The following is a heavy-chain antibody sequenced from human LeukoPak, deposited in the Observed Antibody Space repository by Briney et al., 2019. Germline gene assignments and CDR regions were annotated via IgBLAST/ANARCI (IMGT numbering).Heavy chain of an antibody. D-gene: IGHD2-2*01. J-gene: IGHJ4*02. Sequence: GASVTVSCKASGYTFTGYYMHGVRQAPGQGLEWIGWINPNSGGTNYAQKFQGRVTMTRDTSISTAYMELSRLRSDDTAVYYCARYCSSTSCYFDYWGQGTLVTVSS. CDR2: INPNSGGT. CDR1: GYTFTGYY. V-gene: IGHV1-2*02. CDR3: ARYCSSTSCYFDY.